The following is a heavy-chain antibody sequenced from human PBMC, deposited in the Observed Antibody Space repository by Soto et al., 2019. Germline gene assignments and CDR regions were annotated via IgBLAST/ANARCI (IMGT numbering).Heavy chain of an antibody. V-gene: IGHV1-69*08. CDR2: IIPILGIA. J-gene: IGHJ5*02. CDR1: GSSFSSYT. D-gene: IGHD3-16*01. Sequence: QVQLVQSGAEVKQPGSSVKVSCKASGSSFSSYTISWVRQAPGQGLEGLGRIIPILGIANYAQTFQVRVTITADKSTSTAYMELSSLRSEDTGVYYCAGEKSNTHSSIMITPMAGCFAPWGKGTLVTFSS. CDR3: AGEKSNTHSSIMITPMAGCFAP.